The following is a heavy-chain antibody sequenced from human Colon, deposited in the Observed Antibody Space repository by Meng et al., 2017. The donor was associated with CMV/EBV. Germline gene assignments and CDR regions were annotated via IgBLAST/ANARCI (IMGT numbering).Heavy chain of an antibody. D-gene: IGHD6-13*01. CDR1: GGTFSTYA. CDR3: ARAYGSRWNFPFGY. V-gene: IGHV1-69*05. Sequence: SVKVSCKASGGTFSTYAISWVRQAPGQGLEWMGGIIPIFGTPNYAQKFQGRVTITTDESTGTAYMELSSLRSEDTAVYYCARAYGSRWNFPFGYWGQGTLVTVSS. CDR2: IIPIFGTP. J-gene: IGHJ4*02.